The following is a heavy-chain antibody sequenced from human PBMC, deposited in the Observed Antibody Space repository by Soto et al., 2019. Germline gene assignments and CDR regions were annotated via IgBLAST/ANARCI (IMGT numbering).Heavy chain of an antibody. Sequence: SETLSLTCTVSGGSIRSYYWSWIRQPPGKGKEWIGYIYYSGSTNYNPSLKSRVTISVDTSKNQFSLKLSSVTAADTAVYYCARDYHSGGAFDIWGQGTMVTVSS. CDR2: IYYSGST. D-gene: IGHD6-19*01. CDR3: ARDYHSGGAFDI. CDR1: GGSIRSYY. V-gene: IGHV4-59*01. J-gene: IGHJ3*02.